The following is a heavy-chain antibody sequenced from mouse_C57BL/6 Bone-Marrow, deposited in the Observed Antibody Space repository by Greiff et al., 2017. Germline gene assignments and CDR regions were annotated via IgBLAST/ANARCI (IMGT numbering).Heavy chain of an antibody. CDR1: EYEFTYHD. J-gene: IGHJ3*01. CDR2: INSDGGST. D-gene: IGHD2-3*01. CDR3: ARPIYVGYYGFAY. Sequence: EVKVVESGGGLVQPGESLKLSCESNEYEFTYHDMHWVSKTPEKRLEWVAAINSDGGSTYYPDTMESRFIISSTNTKKTRYLQMIILRSDVSALYYCARPIYVGYYGFAYWGPGTLVTVSA. V-gene: IGHV5-2*01.